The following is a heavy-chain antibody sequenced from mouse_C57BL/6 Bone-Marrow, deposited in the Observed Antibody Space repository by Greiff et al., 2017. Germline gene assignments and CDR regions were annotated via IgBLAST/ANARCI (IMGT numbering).Heavy chain of an antibody. D-gene: IGHD2-1*01. Sequence: QVQLKESGPGLVAPSPSLSITCNASGFSLTSYAISWVRQPPGKGLEWLGVIWTGGGTNYNSALKSRLSISKDHSKCHVFLKMHSLQTDDTARYSCARHGNSLGYWGQGTSVTVSA. CDR3: ARHGNSLGY. CDR2: IWTGGGT. J-gene: IGHJ4*01. V-gene: IGHV2-9-1*01. CDR1: GFSLTSYA.